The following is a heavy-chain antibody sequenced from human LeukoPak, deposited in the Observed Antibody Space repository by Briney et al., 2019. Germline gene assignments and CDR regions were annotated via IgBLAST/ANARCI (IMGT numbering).Heavy chain of an antibody. D-gene: IGHD3-10*01. J-gene: IGHJ4*02. CDR3: ARDHLPGGSGSYYPYFDY. CDR2: ISAYNGNT. Sequence: GASVKVSCKASGYTFTSYGISWVRQAPGQGLEWMGWISAYNGNTNYAQKLQGRVTTTTDTSTSTAYMELRSLRSDDTAVYYCARDHLPGGSGSYYPYFDYWGQGTLVTVSS. V-gene: IGHV1-18*01. CDR1: GYTFTSYG.